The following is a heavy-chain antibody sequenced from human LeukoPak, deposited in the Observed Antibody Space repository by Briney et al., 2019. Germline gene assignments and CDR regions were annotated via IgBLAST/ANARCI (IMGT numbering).Heavy chain of an antibody. CDR2: ISSTSSTM. J-gene: IGHJ4*02. D-gene: IGHD5-12*01. V-gene: IGHV3-48*01. Sequence: GGSLRLSCAASGFTFNSYSMKWVRQAPGKGLEWVSYISSTSSTMYYADSVKGRFTISRDNAKHSLYLQMNILRAEDTAVYYCARDSGYDFDYWGQGTLVTVSS. CDR1: GFTFNSYS. CDR3: ARDSGYDFDY.